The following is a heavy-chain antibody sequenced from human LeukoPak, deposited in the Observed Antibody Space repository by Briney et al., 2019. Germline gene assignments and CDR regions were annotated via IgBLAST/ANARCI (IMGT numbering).Heavy chain of an antibody. CDR3: ARDEITAMVTGDY. J-gene: IGHJ4*02. CDR2: ISGDGHDI. V-gene: IGHV3-21*01. CDR1: GFAFSSYT. D-gene: IGHD5-18*01. Sequence: KPGGSLTLSCVDSGFAFSSYTMNWVRQAPGKGLEWLSSISGDGHDIYYADSLKGRFTISRDNTKNSVFLQIHSLRADDTAVYYCARDEITAMVTGDYWGQGTLVTVSS.